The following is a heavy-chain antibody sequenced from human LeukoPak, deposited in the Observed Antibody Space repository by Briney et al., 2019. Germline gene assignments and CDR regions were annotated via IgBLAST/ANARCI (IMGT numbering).Heavy chain of an antibody. Sequence: GSLRLSCTASGVTLSSYEMSWIRQAPGKGLEWIGNIYHSGSISYNPSLKSRVTISVDTSKNQFSLKLTSVTAADTAVYYCARALEGTTGRFDYWGQGTLVTVSS. V-gene: IGHV4-59*08. CDR1: GVTLSSYE. CDR2: IYHSGSI. J-gene: IGHJ4*02. D-gene: IGHD1-7*01. CDR3: ARALEGTTGRFDY.